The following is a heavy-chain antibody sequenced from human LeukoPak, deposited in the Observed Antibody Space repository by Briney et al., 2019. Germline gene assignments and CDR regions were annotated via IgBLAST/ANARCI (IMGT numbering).Heavy chain of an antibody. CDR2: ISWNSGSI. Sequence: GRSLTLSCAASGFTFDDYAMHWVRQAPGKGLEWVSGISWNSGSIGYADSVKGRFTISRDNAKNSLYLQMNSLRAEDMALYYCAKDLDIVATGAFDYWGQGTLVTVSS. CDR3: AKDLDIVATGAFDY. CDR1: GFTFDDYA. D-gene: IGHD5-12*01. J-gene: IGHJ4*02. V-gene: IGHV3-9*03.